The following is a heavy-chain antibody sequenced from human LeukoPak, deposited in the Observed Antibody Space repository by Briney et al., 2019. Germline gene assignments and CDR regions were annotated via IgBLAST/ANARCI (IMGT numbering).Heavy chain of an antibody. J-gene: IGHJ4*02. D-gene: IGHD1-1*01. V-gene: IGHV3-7*04. CDR1: GFTFSNFW. CDR2: IHPEGNEK. CDR3: ARGDDFSGDH. Sequence: GGSLRLSCAVSGFTFSNFWMSWVRQARGRGLEWVANIHPEGNEKYYVESVKGGFTISRDNAKNSLFLQMNGLRVEDTAVYYCARGDDFSGDHWGQGTLVTVSS.